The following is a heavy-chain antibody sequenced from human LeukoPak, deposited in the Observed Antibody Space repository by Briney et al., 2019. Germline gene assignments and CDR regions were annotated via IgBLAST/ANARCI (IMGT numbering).Heavy chain of an antibody. Sequence: ASVKVSCKASGYTFTGYYMHWVRQAPGQGLEWMGWINPNSGGTNYAQKFQGWVTMTRDTSNSTAYMELSRLRSDDTAVYYCARDLGPLYDYGDRDRLGYFDLWGRGTLVTVSS. J-gene: IGHJ2*01. D-gene: IGHD4-17*01. V-gene: IGHV1-2*04. CDR2: INPNSGGT. CDR3: ARDLGPLYDYGDRDRLGYFDL. CDR1: GYTFTGYY.